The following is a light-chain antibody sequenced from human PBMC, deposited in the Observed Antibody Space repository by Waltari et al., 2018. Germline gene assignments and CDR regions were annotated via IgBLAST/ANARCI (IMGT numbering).Light chain of an antibody. Sequence: QSALTPPASVSGSPGQSVTIFCAGTSNGVGGYNSVSWYQEHPGQAPRVIIYDGSDRRSGVSDRFSGSKSGNTASLTISGLQAEDEADYYCSSQSSNDVVLFGGGTKLTVL. J-gene: IGLJ2*01. CDR3: SSQSSNDVVL. CDR1: SNGVGGYNS. V-gene: IGLV2-14*01. CDR2: DGS.